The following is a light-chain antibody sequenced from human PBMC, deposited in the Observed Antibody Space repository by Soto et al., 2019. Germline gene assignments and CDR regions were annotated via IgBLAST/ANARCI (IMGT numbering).Light chain of an antibody. Sequence: QSALTQPASVSGSPGQSITISCTGTSGDIGAYNYVSWSQQHPGEAPKLMIHDVTNRPSGVSNRFSGSKSGNTASLTISGLQAEDEADYYCSSYSSTSTVVFGGGTKLTVL. V-gene: IGLV2-14*03. J-gene: IGLJ2*01. CDR3: SSYSSTSTVV. CDR1: SGDIGAYNY. CDR2: DVT.